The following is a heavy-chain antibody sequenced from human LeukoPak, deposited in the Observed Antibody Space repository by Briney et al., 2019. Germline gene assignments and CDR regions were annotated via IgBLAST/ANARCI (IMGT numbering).Heavy chain of an antibody. Sequence: PGGSLRLSCVASGFTFSSYSMNWVRQAPGMGLEWVSSISSSSTYADSVKGRFTISRDSAKNSLYLQMNSLRAEDTAVYYCARDYGYEIDYWGQGTLVTVSS. V-gene: IGHV3-21*01. CDR1: GFTFSSYS. J-gene: IGHJ4*02. CDR3: ARDYGYEIDY. D-gene: IGHD5-24*01. CDR2: ISSSST.